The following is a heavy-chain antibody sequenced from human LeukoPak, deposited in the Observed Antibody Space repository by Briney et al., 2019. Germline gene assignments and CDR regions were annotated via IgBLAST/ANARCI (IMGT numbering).Heavy chain of an antibody. CDR3: ARGPPSDAFDT. V-gene: IGHV1-8*03. J-gene: IGHJ3*02. CDR2: MNPNSGNT. Sequence: ASVKVSCKASGYTFTNYDINWVRQATGQGLEWMGWMNPNSGNTGYAQKFQGRVTITRNTSISTAYMELSSLRSEDTAVYYCARGPPSDAFDTWGQGTMVTVSS. CDR1: GYTFTNYD.